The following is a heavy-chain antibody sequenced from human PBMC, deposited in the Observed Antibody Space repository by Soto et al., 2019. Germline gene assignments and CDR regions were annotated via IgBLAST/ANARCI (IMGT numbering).Heavy chain of an antibody. CDR1: GFTFSSYG. V-gene: IGHV3-30*03. CDR2: MSYDGSNK. Sequence: GGSLRLSCAASGFTFSSYGMHWFRQAPGKGLEWVAVMSYDGSNKYYADSVKGRFTISRDNSKNTLYLQMNSLRAEDTAVYYCAASYDTWLLRSYYGMDVWGQGTTVTVSS. CDR3: AASYDTWLLRSYYGMDV. D-gene: IGHD3-16*01. J-gene: IGHJ6*02.